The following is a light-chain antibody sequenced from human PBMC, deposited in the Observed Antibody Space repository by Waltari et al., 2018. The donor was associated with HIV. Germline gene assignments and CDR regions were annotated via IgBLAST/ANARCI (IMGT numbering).Light chain of an antibody. CDR1: TRDIGFYNT. J-gene: IGLJ2*01. CDR2: DVS. V-gene: IGLV2-14*03. CDR3: TSYTNTYTLV. Sequence: QPALAQPAPVPGSPGQSITIPCTETTRDIGFYNTVSWYQQHPGKAPKVMIYDVSNRPSGVSNRFSGSKSGNTASLTISGLQTEDEADYYCTSYTNTYTLVLGGGTKLTVL.